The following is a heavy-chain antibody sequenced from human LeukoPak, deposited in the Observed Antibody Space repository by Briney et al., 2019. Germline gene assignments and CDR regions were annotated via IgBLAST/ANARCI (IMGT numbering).Heavy chain of an antibody. D-gene: IGHD3-22*01. CDR2: IYYSGST. J-gene: IGHJ4*02. V-gene: IGHV4-61*10. CDR1: GGSISSGSYY. Sequence: SETLSLTCTVSGGSISSGSYYWSWIRQPAGKGLEWIGRIYYSGSTNYNPSLKSRVIISVDTSKNQFSLKLSSVTAADTAVYSCAREHSYYDSSGYYYGSGYFDYWGQGTLVTVSS. CDR3: AREHSYYDSSGYYYGSGYFDY.